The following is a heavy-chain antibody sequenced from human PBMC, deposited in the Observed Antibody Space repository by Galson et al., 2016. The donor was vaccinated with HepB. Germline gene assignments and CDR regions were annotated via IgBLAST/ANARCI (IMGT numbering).Heavy chain of an antibody. CDR3: ARGGIFWSGYHDALDL. J-gene: IGHJ3*01. CDR1: GFTFSDYY. Sequence: SLRLSCAASGFTFSDYYMTWVRQAPGKGLEWISYISANSHTNYTDSVQGRFTISRDNVKKSLFLQMSSLRVEDTAMYYCARGGIFWSGYHDALDLWGQGTMVTVSS. D-gene: IGHD3-3*01. V-gene: IGHV3-11*06. CDR2: ISANSHT.